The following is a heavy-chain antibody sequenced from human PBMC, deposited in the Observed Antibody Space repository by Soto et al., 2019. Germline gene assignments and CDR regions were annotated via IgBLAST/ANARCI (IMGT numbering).Heavy chain of an antibody. J-gene: IGHJ6*03. CDR3: ARGKDGRRAGTYYFDMDV. CDR2: IKQDGSEK. CDR1: GFTFRDYW. D-gene: IGHD1-1*01. V-gene: IGHV3-7*01. Sequence: GGSLRLSCAASGFTFRDYWVTWVRQAPGKGLDWVANIKQDGSEKYYLDSLKGRFTISRDNAKNSVYLLMNSLRAEDTAVYYCARGKDGRRAGTYYFDMDVWGKGTTVTVSS.